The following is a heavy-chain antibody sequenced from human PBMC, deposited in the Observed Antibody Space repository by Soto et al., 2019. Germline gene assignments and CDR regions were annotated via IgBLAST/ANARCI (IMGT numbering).Heavy chain of an antibody. V-gene: IGHV3-23*01. CDR1: GFTFSSYA. J-gene: IGHJ6*03. CDR2: ISGSGGST. D-gene: IGHD5-12*01. CDR3: ARNSGYDYYYYYMDV. Sequence: EVQLLESGGGLVQPGGSLRLSCAASGFTFSSYAMSWVRQAPGKGLEWVSAISGSGGSTYYADSVKGRFTISRDNSKNTLYLQMNSLRAEDMAVYYCARNSGYDYYYYYMDVWGKGTTVTVSS.